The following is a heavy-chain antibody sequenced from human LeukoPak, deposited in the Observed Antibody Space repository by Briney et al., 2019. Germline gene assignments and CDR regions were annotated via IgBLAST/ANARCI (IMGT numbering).Heavy chain of an antibody. V-gene: IGHV3-23*01. Sequence: GGSLRLSCAASGFTFSSYAMSWVRQAPGKGLEWVSAISGSGGSTYYADSVKGRLTISRDNSKNTLYLQMNSLRAEDTAVYYCAKAAYDSSGYPYDAFDIWGQGTMVTVSS. CDR3: AKAAYDSSGYPYDAFDI. D-gene: IGHD3-22*01. J-gene: IGHJ3*02. CDR1: GFTFSSYA. CDR2: ISGSGGST.